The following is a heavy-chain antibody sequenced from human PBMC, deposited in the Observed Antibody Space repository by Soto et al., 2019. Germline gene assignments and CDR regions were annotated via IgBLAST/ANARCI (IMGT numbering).Heavy chain of an antibody. CDR3: AHSRVPDTLDY. V-gene: IGHV2-5*01. Sequence: QITLKESGPTLVKPTQTLTLTCTFSVFSLTTSGVGVTWIRQPPGKALEWLGLIYWNGIERYRPSLKSRLSPTKHPSKDQVVLTMTAVGPVDTATYYCAHSRVPDTLDYWGPGTRVTVSS. CDR1: VFSLTTSGVG. CDR2: IYWNGIE. J-gene: IGHJ4*02.